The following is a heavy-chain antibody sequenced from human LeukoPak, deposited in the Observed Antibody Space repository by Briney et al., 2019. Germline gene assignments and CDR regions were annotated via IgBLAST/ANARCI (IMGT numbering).Heavy chain of an antibody. J-gene: IGHJ6*02. CDR3: AMGSSSWYKSDPGMDV. D-gene: IGHD6-13*01. CDR2: ISAYNGNT. Sequence: ASVTVSFKASGYTFTSYGISWVRQAPGQGLEWMGWISAYNGNTNYAQKLQGRVTITTDTSTSTAYKELRSLRSDDTAVYYCAMGSSSWYKSDPGMDVWGQGTTVTVSS. V-gene: IGHV1-18*01. CDR1: GYTFTSYG.